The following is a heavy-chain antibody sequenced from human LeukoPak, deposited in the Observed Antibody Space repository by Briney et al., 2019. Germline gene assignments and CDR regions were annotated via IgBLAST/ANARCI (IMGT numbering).Heavy chain of an antibody. CDR1: GGSIRSYY. V-gene: IGHV4-4*07. CDR2: ISASGDT. CDR3: SREGRSSTPGY. J-gene: IGHJ4*02. D-gene: IGHD2-15*01. Sequence: SETLSLTCTVSGGSIRSYYWAWVRQPAGKGLEWIGRISASGDTDYNPSLKSRVTMSVDTSKNQFFLRLSSVTAAGTAVYYCSREGRSSTPGYWGQGALVIVSS.